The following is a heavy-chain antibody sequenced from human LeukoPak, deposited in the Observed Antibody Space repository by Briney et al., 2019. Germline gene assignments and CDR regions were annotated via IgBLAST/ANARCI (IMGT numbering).Heavy chain of an antibody. CDR3: AKELQREWELLFYYYMDV. CDR2: ISGSGGST. Sequence: HPGGTLRLSCAASGFTFSSYGMSWVRQAPGKGLEWVSAISGSGGSTYYADSVKGRFTISRDNSKNTLYLQMNSLRAEDTAVYYCAKELQREWELLFYYYMDVWGKGTTVTISS. D-gene: IGHD1-26*01. V-gene: IGHV3-23*01. CDR1: GFTFSSYG. J-gene: IGHJ6*03.